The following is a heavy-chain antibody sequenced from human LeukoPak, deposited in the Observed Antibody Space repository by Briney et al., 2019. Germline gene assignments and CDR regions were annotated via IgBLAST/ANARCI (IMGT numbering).Heavy chain of an antibody. J-gene: IGHJ5*02. V-gene: IGHV3-21*01. Sequence: PGGSLRLSCAASGFTFSSYSMNWVRQAPGKGPEWVSSISSGSSYIYYADSVKGRFTISRDNAKNSLYLQMNSLRAEDTAVYYCARDYDFWSGYSYNWFDPWGQGTLVTVSS. CDR1: GFTFSSYS. D-gene: IGHD3-3*01. CDR2: ISSGSSYI. CDR3: ARDYDFWSGYSYNWFDP.